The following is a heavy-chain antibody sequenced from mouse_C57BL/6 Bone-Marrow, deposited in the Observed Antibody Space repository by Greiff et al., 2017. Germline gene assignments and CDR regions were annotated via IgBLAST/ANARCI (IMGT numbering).Heavy chain of an antibody. V-gene: IGHV14-3*01. D-gene: IGHD1-1*01. Sequence: EVQLQQSVAELVRPGASVKLSCTASGFNIKNTYMHWVKQRPEQGLEWIGRIDPAHGNTKYAPKFQGKATITADTSSNTAYLQLSSLTSEDTAIYYCAPITTVVERDFDVWGTGTTVTVSS. J-gene: IGHJ1*03. CDR1: GFNIKNTY. CDR3: APITTVVERDFDV. CDR2: IDPAHGNT.